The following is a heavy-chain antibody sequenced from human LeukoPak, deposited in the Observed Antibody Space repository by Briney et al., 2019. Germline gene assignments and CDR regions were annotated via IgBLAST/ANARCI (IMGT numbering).Heavy chain of an antibody. CDR2: ISYDGSKE. Sequence: PGGSLRLSCAASGFSFSSYAMHWVRQAPGKGPEWVAVISYDGSKEYYTDSVKGRFTISRDNSKNTLYLEMNSLRNEDTAVYYCASADFYGSGSYYSGSCDYWGQGTLVTVSS. J-gene: IGHJ4*02. CDR1: GFSFSSYA. V-gene: IGHV3-30*04. CDR3: ASADFYGSGSYYSGSCDY. D-gene: IGHD3-10*01.